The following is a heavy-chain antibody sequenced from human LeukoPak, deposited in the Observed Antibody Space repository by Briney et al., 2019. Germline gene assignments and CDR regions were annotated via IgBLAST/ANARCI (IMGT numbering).Heavy chain of an antibody. CDR1: GFTFSSYG. Sequence: SGGTLRLSCAASGFTFSSYGMSWVRQAPGKGLEWVAVISYDGSNKYYADSVKGRFTISRDNSKNTLYLQMNSLRAEDTAVYYCARSGMVRGVIIAFDYWGQGTLVTVSS. CDR2: ISYDGSNK. D-gene: IGHD3-10*01. J-gene: IGHJ4*02. V-gene: IGHV3-30*03. CDR3: ARSGMVRGVIIAFDY.